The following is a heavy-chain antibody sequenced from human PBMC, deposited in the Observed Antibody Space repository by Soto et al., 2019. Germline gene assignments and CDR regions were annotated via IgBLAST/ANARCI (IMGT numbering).Heavy chain of an antibody. CDR3: ALVTDATRQDHDY. Sequence: SETLSLTCAVYGGSFSGYYWSWIRQPPGKGLEWIGEINHSGSTNYSPSLKSRVTISVDTSKNQFSLKLSSVTAADTAVYYCALVTDATRQDHDYWGQGTLVTVSS. CDR1: GGSFSGYY. V-gene: IGHV4-34*01. CDR2: INHSGST. D-gene: IGHD2-2*01. J-gene: IGHJ4*02.